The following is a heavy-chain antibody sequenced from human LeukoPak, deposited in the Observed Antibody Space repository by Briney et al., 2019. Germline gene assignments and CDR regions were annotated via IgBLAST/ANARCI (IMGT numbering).Heavy chain of an antibody. Sequence: PSETLSLTCAVSGASIGGSGYYWGWIRQPPGKGLEWIGNIYSSGSTYYNASLQSRVTISIDTSKNQFSLRLNSVTAADTAMYYCAKSGGYGLIDYWGQGTRVTVSS. CDR1: GASIGGSGYY. J-gene: IGHJ4*02. CDR2: IYSSGST. D-gene: IGHD1-26*01. V-gene: IGHV4-39*01. CDR3: AKSGGYGLIDY.